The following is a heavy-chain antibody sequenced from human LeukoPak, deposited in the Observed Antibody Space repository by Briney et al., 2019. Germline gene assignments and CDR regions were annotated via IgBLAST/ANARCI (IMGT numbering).Heavy chain of an antibody. CDR1: GYTFTSYG. Sequence: SVKLSCKASGYTFTSYGISWVRQAPGQGLEWMGWISTYNGNTISAHKLQGRVTMTTDTSTSTAYMELRSLRSDDTAVYYCARDYYYGSGSYYYDLYYYYYYGMDVWGQGTTVTVSS. CDR3: ARDYYYGSGSYYYDLYYYYYYGMDV. V-gene: IGHV1-18*01. D-gene: IGHD3-10*01. J-gene: IGHJ6*02. CDR2: ISTYNGNT.